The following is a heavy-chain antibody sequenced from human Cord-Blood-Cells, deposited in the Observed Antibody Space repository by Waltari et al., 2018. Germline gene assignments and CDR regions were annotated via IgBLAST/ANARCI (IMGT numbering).Heavy chain of an antibody. D-gene: IGHD1-26*01. J-gene: IGHJ4*02. CDR1: GFTFSAHY. CDR3: ASVGATDY. V-gene: IGHV3-72*01. CDR2: TRNKANSYST. Sequence: EVQLVESGGGLVQPGGSLRLSCAASGFTFSAHYMDGVRQAPGEGLEWVGRTRNKANSYSTEYAACVKGRFTISRDDSKNSLYLQMNSLKTEDTAVYYCASVGATDYWGQGTLVTVSS.